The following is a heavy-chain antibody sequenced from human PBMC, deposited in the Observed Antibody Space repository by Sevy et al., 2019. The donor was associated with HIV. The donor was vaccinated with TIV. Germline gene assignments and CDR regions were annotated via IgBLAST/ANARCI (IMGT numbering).Heavy chain of an antibody. Sequence: GGSLRLSCAASGFTFSSYAMSWVRQAPGKGLEWVSAISGSGGSTYYAHSVKGRFTISRDNSKNTLYLQMNSLRAEDTAVYYCAKDVSIAVAGIGTPFDPWGQGTLVTVSS. CDR2: ISGSGGST. J-gene: IGHJ5*02. CDR3: AKDVSIAVAGIGTPFDP. D-gene: IGHD6-19*01. V-gene: IGHV3-23*01. CDR1: GFTFSSYA.